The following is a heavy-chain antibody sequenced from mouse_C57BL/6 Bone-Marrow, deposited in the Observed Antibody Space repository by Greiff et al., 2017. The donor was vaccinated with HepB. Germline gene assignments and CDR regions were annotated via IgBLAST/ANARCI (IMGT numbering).Heavy chain of an antibody. CDR1: GYSITSGYY. D-gene: IGHD1-1*01. CDR3: ARGGLLRGHYFDY. J-gene: IGHJ2*01. V-gene: IGHV3-6*01. Sequence: DVQLQESGPGLVKPSQSLSLTCSVTGYSITSGYYWNWIRQFPGNKLEWMGYISYDGSNNYNPSLKNRISITRDTSKNQFFLKLNSVTTEDTATYYCARGGLLRGHYFDYWGQGTTLTVSS. CDR2: ISYDGSN.